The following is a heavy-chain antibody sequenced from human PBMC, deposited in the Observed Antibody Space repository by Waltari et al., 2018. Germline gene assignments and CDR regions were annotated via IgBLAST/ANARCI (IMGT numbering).Heavy chain of an antibody. J-gene: IGHJ3*02. V-gene: IGHV1-8*02. CDR3: ARVERTPAFDI. CDR2: TNPNSGNT. D-gene: IGHD1-1*01. Sequence: QVQLVQSGAEVKKPGASVKVSCKASGYTFTSYDINWVRQATGQGLEWKGGTNPNSGNTGYAQNFQGRVTMTRNTSISTAYMELSSLRSKDTAVYYCARVERTPAFDIWGQGTMVTVSS. CDR1: GYTFTSYD.